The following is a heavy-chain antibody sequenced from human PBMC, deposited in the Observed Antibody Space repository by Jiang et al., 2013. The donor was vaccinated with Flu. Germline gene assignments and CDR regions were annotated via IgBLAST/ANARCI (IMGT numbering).Heavy chain of an antibody. CDR2: IKSKSDGGTT. D-gene: IGHD4-11*01. Sequence: VQLVESGGGLVKPEGSLRLSCAASGITFSNAWMSWVRRAPGKGLEWVGRIKSKSDGGTTDYAAPVKGRFTISRDDSKNTLSLQMNSLKTEDTAVYYCATYSNYDFVGYNYGVDVWGQGTTVTVSS. V-gene: IGHV3-15*01. J-gene: IGHJ6*02. CDR3: ATYSNYDFVGYNYGVDV. CDR1: GITFSNAW.